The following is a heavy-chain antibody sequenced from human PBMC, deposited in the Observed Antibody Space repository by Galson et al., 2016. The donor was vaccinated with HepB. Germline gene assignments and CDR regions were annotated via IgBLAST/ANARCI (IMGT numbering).Heavy chain of an antibody. CDR1: GYTFTSYG. Sequence: SVKVSCKASGYTFTSYGISWVRQAPGQGLEWMGWISGDNGNTNYAQKLQGRVTMTKDTSTSTACMELRSLRSDDTAVYYCALGYCSGGSCYRNWFDPWGQGTLVTVSS. CDR3: ALGYCSGGSCYRNWFDP. CDR2: ISGDNGNT. D-gene: IGHD2-15*01. J-gene: IGHJ5*02. V-gene: IGHV1-18*01.